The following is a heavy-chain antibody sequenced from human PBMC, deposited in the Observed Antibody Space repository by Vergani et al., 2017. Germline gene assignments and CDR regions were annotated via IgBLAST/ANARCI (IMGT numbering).Heavy chain of an antibody. J-gene: IGHJ4*02. V-gene: IGHV3-33*01. CDR2: IWYDGSNK. CDR1: GFTFSSYG. CDR3: AREDANWNYEAGRGYFDY. D-gene: IGHD1-7*01. Sequence: QVQLVESGGGVVQPGRSLRLSCAASGFTFSSYGMHWVRQAPGKGLEWVAVIWYDGSNKYYADSVKGRFTISRDNSENTLYLQMNSLRAEDTAVYYCAREDANWNYEAGRGYFDYWGQGTLVTVSS.